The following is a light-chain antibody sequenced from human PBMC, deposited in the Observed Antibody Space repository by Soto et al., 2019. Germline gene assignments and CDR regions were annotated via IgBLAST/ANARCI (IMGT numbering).Light chain of an antibody. J-gene: IGKJ3*01. V-gene: IGKV3-11*01. CDR1: QSVSDF. CDR3: QQRSNWPIFT. CDR2: DAA. Sequence: EIVLTQSPGTLSLFPGERATLSCRASQSVSDFLAWYQQQPGQAPRLLIYDAANSAPGIPARFSGSGSGTDFTLTISSLEPQDSAVYYCQQRSNWPIFTFGPGTKV.